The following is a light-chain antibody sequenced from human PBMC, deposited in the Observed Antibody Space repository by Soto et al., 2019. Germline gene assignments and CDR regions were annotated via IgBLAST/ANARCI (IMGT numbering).Light chain of an antibody. J-gene: IGKJ1*01. Sequence: EIVLTQSPGTLSLSPGERATLSCRTSQSVSSSYLAWYQQRPGQAPRLLMNGASSRATGIPGRFSGSGSGTDFTLSISRLEPEDFAVYYCQQFASSPRTFGQGTKVDIK. CDR3: QQFASSPRT. V-gene: IGKV3-20*01. CDR2: GAS. CDR1: QSVSSSY.